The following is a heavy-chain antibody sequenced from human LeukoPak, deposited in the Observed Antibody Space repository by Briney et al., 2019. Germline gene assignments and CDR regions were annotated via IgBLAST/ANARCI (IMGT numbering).Heavy chain of an antibody. CDR1: GASVSSGGNY. Sequence: SETLSLTCTVSGASVSSGGNYWSWIRQSPGKGLEWIGSFYYSGTTDYNPSLKGRVTMSTDRSKNQFSLSLNSVTAADTAVYYCARDTRNTWFYYWGQGTLVTVSS. V-gene: IGHV4-61*08. D-gene: IGHD1/OR15-1a*01. CDR3: ARDTRNTWFYY. CDR2: FYYSGTT. J-gene: IGHJ4*02.